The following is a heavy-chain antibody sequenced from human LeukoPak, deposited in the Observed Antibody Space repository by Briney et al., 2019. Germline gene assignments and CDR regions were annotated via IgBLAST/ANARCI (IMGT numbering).Heavy chain of an antibody. CDR2: IKSKTDGGTT. CDR3: TTDQMVRGYYFDY. D-gene: IGHD3-10*01. CDR1: GFTFSNAW. V-gene: IGHV3-15*01. J-gene: IGHJ4*02. Sequence: GGSLRLSCAASGFTFSNAWMSWVRQAPGKGLEWVGRIKSKTDGGTTDYAAPVKGRFTISRDDSKNTLYLQMNSLKTEDTAMYYCTTDQMVRGYYFDYWGQGTLVTVSS.